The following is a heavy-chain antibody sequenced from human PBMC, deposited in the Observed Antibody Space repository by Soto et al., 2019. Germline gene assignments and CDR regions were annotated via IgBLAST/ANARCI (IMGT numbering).Heavy chain of an antibody. J-gene: IGHJ4*02. CDR1: GFTFSSYG. V-gene: IGHV3-33*01. D-gene: IGHD6-19*01. CDR3: ARTNSSGFYFDY. CDR2: IWYDGSNK. Sequence: QVQLVESGGGVVQPGRSLRLSCAASGFTFSSYGMHWVRQAPGKGLEWVAVIWYDGSNKYYADSVKGRFAISRDNSKNPLYRQMNSLRAEDTAVYYCARTNSSGFYFDYWGQGTLVTVSS.